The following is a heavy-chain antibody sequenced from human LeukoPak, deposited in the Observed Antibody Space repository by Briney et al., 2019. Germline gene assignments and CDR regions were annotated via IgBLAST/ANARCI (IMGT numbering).Heavy chain of an antibody. CDR1: GFTFSSYG. Sequence: PGGSLRLSCVASGFTFSSYGMHWVRQAPGQGLEWMAFIRYDGSNKYYADSVKGRFTISRDTSRNTLYLQMNSLRAEDTAVYYCAKEPTYSSSWHTTCDYWGQGTLVTVSS. CDR3: AKEPTYSSSWHTTCDY. J-gene: IGHJ4*02. D-gene: IGHD6-13*01. CDR2: IRYDGSNK. V-gene: IGHV3-30*02.